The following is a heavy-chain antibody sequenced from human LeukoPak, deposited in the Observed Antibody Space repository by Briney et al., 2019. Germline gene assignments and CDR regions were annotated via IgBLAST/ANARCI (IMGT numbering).Heavy chain of an antibody. D-gene: IGHD6-6*01. J-gene: IGHJ4*01. CDR3: APGGRLSISSVNYFDY. CDR1: GYTFTDYY. V-gene: IGHV1-2*02. Sequence: ASVKVSCKASGYTFTDYYMHWVRQAPGQGPEWMGWINPNSGATNYAQKFQGRVTVTRDTSINTAYMELSWLRSDDTAVYYCAPGGRLSISSVNYFDYWGQGTLVTVSS. CDR2: INPNSGAT.